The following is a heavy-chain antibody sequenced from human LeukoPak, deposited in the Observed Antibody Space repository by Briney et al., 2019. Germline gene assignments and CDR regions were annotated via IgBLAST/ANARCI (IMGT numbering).Heavy chain of an antibody. Sequence: PSESLSLTCTISGAFVGSICSYYCSWLRQPPGKGMEWIWNVCNSGSTNYNTSLKTRVTISIDTSKTKFSLKLNSVTAADTAVYYCARASNYDTSGYYFYWYFDLWGRGTLVTVSS. D-gene: IGHD3-22*01. CDR2: VCNSGST. V-gene: IGHV4-59*01. J-gene: IGHJ2*01. CDR3: ARASNYDTSGYYFYWYFDL. CDR1: GAFVGSICSYY.